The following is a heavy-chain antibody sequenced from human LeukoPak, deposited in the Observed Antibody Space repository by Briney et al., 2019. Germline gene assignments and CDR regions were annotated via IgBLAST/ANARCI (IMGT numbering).Heavy chain of an antibody. J-gene: IGHJ6*02. D-gene: IGHD5-18*01. CDR2: IWYDGSNK. CDR1: GFTFDDYA. CDR3: ARVDTAMVDYYYYYGMDV. Sequence: GGSLRLSCAASGFTFDDYAMHWVRQAPGKGLEWVAVIWYDGSNKYYADSVKGRFTISRDNSKNTLYLQMNSLRAEDTAVYYCARVDTAMVDYYYYYGMDVWGQGTTVTVSS. V-gene: IGHV3-33*08.